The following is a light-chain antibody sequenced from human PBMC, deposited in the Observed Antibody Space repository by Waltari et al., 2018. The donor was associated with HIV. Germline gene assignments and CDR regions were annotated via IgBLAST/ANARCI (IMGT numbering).Light chain of an antibody. CDR2: DVN. CDR3: SSSISTSTLV. V-gene: IGLV2-14*03. J-gene: IGLJ1*01. Sequence: QSALTQPASVSGSPGQSITISCTGASSDVIAYKFVAWYQHRPGKAPKLIIYDVNNRPSGLSNRFSAYKSGNTASLTISGRQAEDEADYFCSSSISTSTLVFGTGTKVTVL. CDR1: SSDVIAYKF.